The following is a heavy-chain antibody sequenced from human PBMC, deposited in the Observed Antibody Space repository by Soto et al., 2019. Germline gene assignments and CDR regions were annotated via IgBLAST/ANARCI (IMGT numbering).Heavy chain of an antibody. CDR1: GGSFSGYY. CDR3: ARAGYSSGWYFY. CDR2: INHSGST. V-gene: IGHV4-34*01. D-gene: IGHD6-19*01. Sequence: QVQLQQWGAGLLKPSETLSLTCAVYGGSFSGYYWSWIRQPPGKGLEWIGEINHSGSTNYNPSLKSRVTISVDTSKNQFSLKLSSVTAADTAVYYCARAGYSSGWYFYWGQGTLVIVSS. J-gene: IGHJ4*02.